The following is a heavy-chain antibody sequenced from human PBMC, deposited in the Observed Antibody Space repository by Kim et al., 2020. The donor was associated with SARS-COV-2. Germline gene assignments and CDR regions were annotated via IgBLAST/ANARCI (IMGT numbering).Heavy chain of an antibody. J-gene: IGHJ6*02. Sequence: ASVKVSCKASGYTFTSYYMHWVRQAPGQGLEWMGIINPSGGSTSYAQKFQGRVTMTRDTSTSTVYMELSSLRSEDTAVYYCASPGSGSYRTYYYYGMDVWGQGTTVTVSS. D-gene: IGHD3-10*01. CDR1: GYTFTSYY. CDR2: INPSGGST. CDR3: ASPGSGSYRTYYYYGMDV. V-gene: IGHV1-46*01.